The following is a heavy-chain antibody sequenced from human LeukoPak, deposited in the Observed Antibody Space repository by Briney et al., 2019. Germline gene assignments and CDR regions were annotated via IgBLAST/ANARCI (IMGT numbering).Heavy chain of an antibody. D-gene: IGHD1-26*01. Sequence: ASVKVSCKASGYTFTSYAMHWVRQAPGQRLEWMGWISAYNGNTNYAQKLQGRVTMTTDTSTSTAYMELRSLRSDDTAVYYCARDETVYSGSYDAFDIWGQGTMVTVSS. J-gene: IGHJ3*02. V-gene: IGHV1-18*01. CDR1: GYTFTSYA. CDR2: ISAYNGNT. CDR3: ARDETVYSGSYDAFDI.